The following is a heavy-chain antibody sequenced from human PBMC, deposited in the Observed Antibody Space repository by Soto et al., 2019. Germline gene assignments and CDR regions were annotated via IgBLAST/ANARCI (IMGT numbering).Heavy chain of an antibody. Sequence: GGSLRLSCAASGFTFSSYGMTWVRQAPGKGLEWVSFSSATGSGRYYADSVKGRFTISRDNSKNTLYLQMSGLRADDTAVYYCAKDRRAGGNYGFYSDFWGQGALVTSPQ. J-gene: IGHJ4*02. D-gene: IGHD1-7*01. V-gene: IGHV3-23*01. CDR2: SSATGSGR. CDR3: AKDRRAGGNYGFYSDF. CDR1: GFTFSSYG.